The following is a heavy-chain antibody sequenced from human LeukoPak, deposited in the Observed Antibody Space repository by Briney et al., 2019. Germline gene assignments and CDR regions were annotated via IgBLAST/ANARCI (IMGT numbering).Heavy chain of an antibody. CDR3: ARAGGYSLYYYYYMDV. D-gene: IGHD2-15*01. J-gene: IGHJ6*03. Sequence: GGTLSLSCAASGFTFRSYGIHWVRQAPGKGLEWVAVISYDGSDKYYADSVKGRFTISRDNSKNTLYLQMNSLRTDDTAVYYCARAGGYSLYYYYYMDVWGKGTTVTVSS. CDR2: ISYDGSDK. V-gene: IGHV3-30*04. CDR1: GFTFRSYG.